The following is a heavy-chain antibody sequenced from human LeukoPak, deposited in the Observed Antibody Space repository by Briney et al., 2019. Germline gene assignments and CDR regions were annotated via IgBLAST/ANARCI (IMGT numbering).Heavy chain of an antibody. V-gene: IGHV1-69*05. D-gene: IGHD1-7*01. CDR1: GGTFSSYA. Sequence: GASVKVSFKASGGTFSSYAISWVRQAPGQGLEWMGGIIPIFGTANYAQKFQGRVTVTTDESTSTAYMELSSLRSADTAVYYCARRGTTIHSYHFDYWGQGTLVTVSS. CDR3: ARRGTTIHSYHFDY. CDR2: IIPIFGTA. J-gene: IGHJ4*02.